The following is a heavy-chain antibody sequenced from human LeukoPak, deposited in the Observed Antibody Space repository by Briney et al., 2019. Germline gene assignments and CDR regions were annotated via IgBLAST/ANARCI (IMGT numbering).Heavy chain of an antibody. V-gene: IGHV3-7*01. CDR3: ATDRGWRTSGYYLYYFEY. J-gene: IGHJ4*02. D-gene: IGHD3-3*01. CDR1: GFIFTNFF. CDR2: IKHDGSDK. Sequence: PGGSLRLSCAASGFIFTNFFMSWVRQAPGKGLEWVASIKHDGSDKYYVDSVRGRFTISRDNTKNLLYLQMSSLRAEDTAVYYCATDRGWRTSGYYLYYFEYWGQGTLVTFSS.